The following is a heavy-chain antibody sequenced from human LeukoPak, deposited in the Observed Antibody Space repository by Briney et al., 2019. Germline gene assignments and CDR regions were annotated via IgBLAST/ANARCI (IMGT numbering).Heavy chain of an antibody. CDR1: GYTFTGYY. J-gene: IGHJ6*02. CDR3: AKGSMVRGVMKAMDV. D-gene: IGHD3-10*01. V-gene: IGHV1-2*04. CDR2: INPNSGGT. Sequence: ASVKVSCKASGYTFTGYYMHWVRQAPGQGLEWMGRINPNSGGTNYAQKFQGWVTMTRDTSISTAYMELSRLRSDDTAVYYCAKGSMVRGVMKAMDVWGQGTTVTVSS.